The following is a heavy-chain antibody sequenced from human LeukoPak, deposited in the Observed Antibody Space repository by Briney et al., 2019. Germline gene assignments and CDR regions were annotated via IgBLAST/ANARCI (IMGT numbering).Heavy chain of an antibody. Sequence: ASVKVSCKASGYTFTGYYMHWVRQAPGQGLEWMGWIYPNSGGTNYAQKFQGRVTVTRDTSISTAYMELSRLRSDDTAVYYCARDHMVRGVTPHDWFDPWGQGTLVTVSS. CDR3: ARDHMVRGVTPHDWFDP. D-gene: IGHD3-10*01. V-gene: IGHV1-2*02. CDR1: GYTFTGYY. J-gene: IGHJ5*02. CDR2: IYPNSGGT.